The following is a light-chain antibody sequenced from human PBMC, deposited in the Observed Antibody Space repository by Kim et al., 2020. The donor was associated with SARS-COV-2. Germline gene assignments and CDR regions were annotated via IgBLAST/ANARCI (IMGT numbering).Light chain of an antibody. CDR2: DTD. Sequence: QAVVTQEPSLTVSPGGTVSLTCASNTGGVTSDHYPYWFQQKPGQAPKTLIYDTDNKHSWTPARFSGSLLGGKAALSLSGAQPEDEAEYFCSLYYSGIVIFGGGSHLTDL. CDR3: SLYYSGIVI. V-gene: IGLV7-46*01. CDR1: TGGVTSDHY. J-gene: IGLJ2*01.